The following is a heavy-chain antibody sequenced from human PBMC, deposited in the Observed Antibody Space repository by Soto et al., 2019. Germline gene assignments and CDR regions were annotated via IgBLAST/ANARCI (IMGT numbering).Heavy chain of an antibody. CDR2: IWYDGSNK. D-gene: IGHD6-19*01. CDR1: GFTFSSYG. J-gene: IGHJ4*02. CDR3: ARDCAGYSSGWYQRGGFDY. Sequence: QVQLVESGGGVVQPGRSLRLSCAASGFTFSSYGMHWVRQAPGKRLERVAVIWYDGSNKYYADSVKGRFTISRDNSKNTLYLQMNSLRAEETAVYYCARDCAGYSSGWYQRGGFDYWGQGTLVTVSS. V-gene: IGHV3-33*01.